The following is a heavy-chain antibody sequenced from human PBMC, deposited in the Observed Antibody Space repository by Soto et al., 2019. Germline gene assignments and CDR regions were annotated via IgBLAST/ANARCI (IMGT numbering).Heavy chain of an antibody. CDR2: ISGSGGST. V-gene: IGHV3-23*01. J-gene: IGHJ4*02. CDR1: GFTFSSNA. Sequence: EVQLLESGGGLVQPGGSLSLSCAASGFTFSSNARSWVRRAPGRGLEWVSAISGSGGSTYYADSVKGRFTISRDNSKNTLYLQMNSLRAEDTAVYYCAKSFYGDQDHFDYWGQGTLVTVSS. D-gene: IGHD4-17*01. CDR3: AKSFYGDQDHFDY.